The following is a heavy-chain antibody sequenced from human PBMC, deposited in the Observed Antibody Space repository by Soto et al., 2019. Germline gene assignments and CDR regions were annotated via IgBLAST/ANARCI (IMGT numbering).Heavy chain of an antibody. CDR2: ISTSKGNT. CDR3: ATRSPAFDY. V-gene: IGHV1-18*01. J-gene: IGHJ4*02. CDR1: GYTFTSYG. Sequence: GPGVKKPGAAVKVSCKTSGYTFTSYGISWVRQAPGQGLEWMGWISTSKGNTNYAQKFQGRVNMTTDTSTSTAYLELRSLRSDDTAVYYCATRSPAFDYWGQGTLVTVSS.